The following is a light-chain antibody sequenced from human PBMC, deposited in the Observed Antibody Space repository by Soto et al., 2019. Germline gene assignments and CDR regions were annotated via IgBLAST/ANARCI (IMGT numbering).Light chain of an antibody. CDR1: QYINTW. CDR3: QQYQRFPLT. V-gene: IGKV1-5*03. J-gene: IGKJ2*01. Sequence: DIQMTQSPSTLSASVGDRVIITCRASQYINTWLAWYQQKPGRAPKLLIYSSSSLESGVPSRFSGSGSGSEFTLTISSLPSDDFATYYCQQYQRFPLTFGQGTKLEI. CDR2: SSS.